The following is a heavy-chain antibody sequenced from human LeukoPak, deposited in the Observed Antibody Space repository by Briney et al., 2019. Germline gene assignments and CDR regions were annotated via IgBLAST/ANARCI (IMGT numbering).Heavy chain of an antibody. V-gene: IGHV3-7*01. J-gene: IGHJ4*02. D-gene: IGHD3-22*01. CDR2: IKQDGSEK. Sequence: PGGSLRLSCTASGFTFSSYSMNWVRQAPGKGLEWVANIKQDGSEKYYVDSVKSRFTVSRDNAKNSLFLQMNSLRAEDTAVYYCARDNSDYDSSFFDYWGQGTLVTVSS. CDR3: ARDNSDYDSSFFDY. CDR1: GFTFSSYS.